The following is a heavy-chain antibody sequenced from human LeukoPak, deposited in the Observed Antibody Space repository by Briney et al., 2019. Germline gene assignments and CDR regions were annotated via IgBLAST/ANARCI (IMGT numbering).Heavy chain of an antibody. CDR1: GGSISSYY. D-gene: IGHD1-20*01. CDR2: IYTSGST. J-gene: IGHJ6*03. Sequence: SETLSLTCTVSGGSISSYYWSWIRQPPGKGLEGIGYIYTSGSTNYNPSLKSRVTISVDTSKNQFSLKLSSVTAADTAVYYCARALTGRRDMDVWGKGPTVTVSS. V-gene: IGHV4-4*09. CDR3: ARALTGRRDMDV.